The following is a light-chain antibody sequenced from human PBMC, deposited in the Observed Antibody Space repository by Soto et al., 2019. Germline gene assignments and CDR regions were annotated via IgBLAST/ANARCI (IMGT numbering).Light chain of an antibody. CDR1: SSDVGSYNL. V-gene: IGLV2-23*01. Sequence: QSVLTQPASVSGSPGQSITISCTGTSSDVGSYNLVSWYQQHPGKAPKLMIYEGSKRPSGVSNRSSGSKSGNTASLTISGLQAEDEADYYCCSYAGSSLSFGTGTKVTVL. CDR2: EGS. CDR3: CSYAGSSLS. J-gene: IGLJ1*01.